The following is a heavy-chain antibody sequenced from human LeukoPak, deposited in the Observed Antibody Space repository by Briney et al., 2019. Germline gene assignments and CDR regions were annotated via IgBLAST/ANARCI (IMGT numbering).Heavy chain of an antibody. Sequence: SETVSLICAVYGGSYSGYYWSWIRQPPGKGREWIGEINHSGTSNYNPSLKSRVTISVDTSKNQFSLKLSSVTAADTAVYYCASLYYYGSGSSDYWGQGTLVTVSS. CDR2: INHSGTS. J-gene: IGHJ4*02. CDR3: ASLYYYGSGSSDY. V-gene: IGHV4-34*01. CDR1: GGSYSGYY. D-gene: IGHD3-10*01.